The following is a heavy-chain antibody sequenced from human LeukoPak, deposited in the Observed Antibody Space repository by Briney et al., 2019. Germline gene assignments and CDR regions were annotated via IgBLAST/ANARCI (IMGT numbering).Heavy chain of an antibody. CDR3: ARGCYYERSGYCPFDY. CDR2: ISSSSSTI. Sequence: GGSLRLSCAASGFTFSSYSMNWVRQAPGKGLEWVSYISSSSSTIYYADSVKGRFTISRDNAKNSLYLQMISLRDEDTAVYYCARGCYYERSGYCPFDYWGPGTLVTVSS. CDR1: GFTFSSYS. J-gene: IGHJ4*02. D-gene: IGHD3-22*01. V-gene: IGHV3-48*02.